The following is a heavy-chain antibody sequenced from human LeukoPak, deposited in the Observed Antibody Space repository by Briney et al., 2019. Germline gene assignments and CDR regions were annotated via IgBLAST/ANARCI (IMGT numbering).Heavy chain of an antibody. Sequence: SETLSLTCAVYGGSFGGYYWSWIRQPPGKGLEWIGEINHSGSTNYNPSLKSRVTISVDTSKNQFSLKLSSVTAADTAVYYCARLGSGWSNDYWGQGTLVTVSS. J-gene: IGHJ4*02. CDR1: GGSFGGYY. D-gene: IGHD6-19*01. CDR3: ARLGSGWSNDY. CDR2: INHSGST. V-gene: IGHV4-34*01.